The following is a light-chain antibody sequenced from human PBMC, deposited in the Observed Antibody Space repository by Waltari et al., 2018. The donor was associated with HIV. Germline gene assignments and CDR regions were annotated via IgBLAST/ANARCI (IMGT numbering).Light chain of an antibody. Sequence: SYVLTQPPSVSVAPGEPARLTCGGCDVGTNSVHGYQQKPGQAPMVVIFFVSDRSSGIPDRFSVSDSGNTATLTISGVEAGDEADYYCQVWDSNSDHYVFGTGTRVTVL. CDR2: FVS. CDR3: QVWDSNSDHYV. J-gene: IGLJ1*01. V-gene: IGLV3-21*04. CDR1: DVGTNS.